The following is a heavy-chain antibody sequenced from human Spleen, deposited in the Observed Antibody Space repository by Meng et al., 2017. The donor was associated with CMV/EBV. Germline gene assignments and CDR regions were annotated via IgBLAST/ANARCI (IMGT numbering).Heavy chain of an antibody. J-gene: IGHJ4*02. Sequence: SVKVSCKVSGGDFKNYAISWVRQAPGQGLEWMGVIIPIFVAPNYAQRFQGRVTITADESTKTAYMELSSLGSEDTAVYYCARGPDTAMVTWPLDYWGQGTLVTVSS. CDR1: GGDFKNYA. D-gene: IGHD5-18*01. CDR3: ARGPDTAMVTWPLDY. V-gene: IGHV1-69*13. CDR2: IIPIFVAP.